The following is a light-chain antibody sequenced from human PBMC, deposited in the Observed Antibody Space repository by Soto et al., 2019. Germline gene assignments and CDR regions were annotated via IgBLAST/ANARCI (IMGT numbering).Light chain of an antibody. CDR1: PSLSNW. J-gene: IGKJ1*01. V-gene: IGKV1-5*01. Sequence: IQLTQSPSTLPASVGNSVTNTCVASPSLSNWLAWYQQRPGTAPNLLIYYASTLESGVPSRFSGGGSGTEFTLTISRVQPDDVVTYYCQQYNSYSFGQGTMVDIK. CDR2: YAS. CDR3: QQYNSYS.